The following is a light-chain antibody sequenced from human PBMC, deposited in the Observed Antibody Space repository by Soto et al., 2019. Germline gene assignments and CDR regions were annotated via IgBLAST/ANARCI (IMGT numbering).Light chain of an antibody. V-gene: IGKV1-39*01. CDR2: AAS. CDR1: QTIRTY. J-gene: IGKJ5*01. Sequence: DIQLTQSPSSLSASVGDTVTITCPASQTIRTYLNWYQQKPGKAPKLLVFAASTLQSGVPSRFSGSGSGTDFSLTISSLQPEDFAAYYCQESYTNPFTFGQGTRLEIK. CDR3: QESYTNPFT.